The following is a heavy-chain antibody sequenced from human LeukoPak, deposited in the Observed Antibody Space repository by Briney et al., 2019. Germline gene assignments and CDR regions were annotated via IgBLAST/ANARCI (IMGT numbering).Heavy chain of an antibody. CDR1: GGTFSSYA. V-gene: IGHV1-69*04. D-gene: IGHD1-26*01. J-gene: IGHJ4*02. Sequence: GASVKVSCKASGGTFSSYAISWVRQAPGQGLEWMGRIIPILGIANYAQKFQGRVTITADKSTSTAYMELSSLRSEDTAAYYCARERVGATTTLDYWGQGTLVTVSS. CDR2: IIPILGIA. CDR3: ARERVGATTTLDY.